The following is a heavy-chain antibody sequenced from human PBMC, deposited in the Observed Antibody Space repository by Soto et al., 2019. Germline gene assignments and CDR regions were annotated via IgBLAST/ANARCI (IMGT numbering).Heavy chain of an antibody. V-gene: IGHV4-31*03. D-gene: IGHD3-22*01. Sequence: PSETLSLTCTVSGGSISSGGYYWSWIRQHPGKGLEWIGYIYYSGSTYYNPSLKSRVTISVDTSKNQFSLKLSSVTAADTAVYYCARAYRYYDSSGYYYGIFDYWGQGTLVTVSS. J-gene: IGHJ4*02. CDR1: GGSISSGGYY. CDR2: IYYSGST. CDR3: ARAYRYYDSSGYYYGIFDY.